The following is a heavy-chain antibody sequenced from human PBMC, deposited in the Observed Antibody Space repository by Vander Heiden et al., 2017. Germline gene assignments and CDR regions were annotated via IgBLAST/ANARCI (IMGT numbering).Heavy chain of an antibody. CDR2: IIPIFGTA. V-gene: IGHV1-69*01. Sequence: GQGLEWMGGIIPIFGTANYAQKFQGRVTITADESTSTAYMELSSLRSEDTAVYYCASGNLEYSSSSGLYYYYGMDVWGQGTTVTVSS. CDR3: ASGNLEYSSSSGLYYYYGMDV. J-gene: IGHJ6*02. D-gene: IGHD6-6*01.